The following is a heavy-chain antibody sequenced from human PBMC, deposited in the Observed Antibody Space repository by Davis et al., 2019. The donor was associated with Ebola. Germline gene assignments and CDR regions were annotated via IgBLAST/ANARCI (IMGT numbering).Heavy chain of an antibody. V-gene: IGHV3-30*03. Sequence: GESLKISCAASRFTFSSYSMNWVRQAPGKGLEWVAVISYHGINKGCAESVKGRFTISRDNSKNTLYLQMNSLRAEDTAVYYCARDLERRDGSSWSYYYYYMDVWGKGTTVTVSS. J-gene: IGHJ6*03. CDR1: RFTFSSYS. CDR2: ISYHGINK. CDR3: ARDLERRDGSSWSYYYYYMDV. D-gene: IGHD6-13*01.